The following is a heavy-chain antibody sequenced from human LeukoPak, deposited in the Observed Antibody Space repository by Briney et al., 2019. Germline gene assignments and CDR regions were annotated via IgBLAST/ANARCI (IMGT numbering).Heavy chain of an antibody. Sequence: GGSLRLSCGASGFTFSAYAMNWVRQAPGKEMEWVSSITGTTGNTYVADSVKGRFTISRHNSKNTLYLQMNSLRAEDTAVYYCAKDRAAAGSFDYWGQGTLVTVSS. V-gene: IGHV3-23*01. CDR2: ITGTTGNT. CDR3: AKDRAAAGSFDY. D-gene: IGHD6-13*01. J-gene: IGHJ4*02. CDR1: GFTFSAYA.